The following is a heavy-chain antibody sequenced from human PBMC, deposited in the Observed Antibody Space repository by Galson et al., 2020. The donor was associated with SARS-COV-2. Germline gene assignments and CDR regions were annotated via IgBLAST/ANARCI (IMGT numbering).Heavy chain of an antibody. CDR1: GGSFSGYY. J-gene: IGHJ6*02. V-gene: IGHV4-34*01. Sequence: SETLSLTCAVYGGSFSGYYWSWIRQPPGKGLEWIGAINHSGSTNYNPSLKSRVTISVDTSKNQFSLKLSSVTAADTAVYYCARGQVVVVAATTHYYYYYGMDVWGQGTTVTVSS. CDR2: INHSGST. D-gene: IGHD2-15*01. CDR3: ARGQVVVVAATTHYYYYYGMDV.